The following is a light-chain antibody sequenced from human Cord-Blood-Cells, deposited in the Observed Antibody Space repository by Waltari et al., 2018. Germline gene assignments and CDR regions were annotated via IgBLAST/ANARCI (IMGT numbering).Light chain of an antibody. CDR1: QRISSY. Sequence: DIQMTQSPSYLSASVGDRVTITCRASQRISSYLNWYQQKPGKAPKLLIYAASSLQSGVPSRFSGSGSGTDFTLTISSLQPEDFATYYCQQSYSTLVTFGGGTKVEIK. CDR3: QQSYSTLVT. CDR2: AAS. J-gene: IGKJ4*01. V-gene: IGKV1-39*01.